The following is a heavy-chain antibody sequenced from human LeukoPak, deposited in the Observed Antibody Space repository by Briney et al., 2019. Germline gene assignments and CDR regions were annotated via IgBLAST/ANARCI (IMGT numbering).Heavy chain of an antibody. V-gene: IGHV3-30*02. CDR1: GFTFSSYG. J-gene: IGHJ5*02. D-gene: IGHD1-14*01. CDR3: AKDAALFQYNSPTTAVHL. Sequence: GGSLSLSCAASGFTFSSYGMRWVRQAPGKGLEWMTFIRGNGSNSYYADSVKGRFTSSRDNSKNTLYVQMNSLRAEDTAVYYCAKDAALFQYNSPTTAVHLWGQGTLVTVSS. CDR2: IRGNGSNS.